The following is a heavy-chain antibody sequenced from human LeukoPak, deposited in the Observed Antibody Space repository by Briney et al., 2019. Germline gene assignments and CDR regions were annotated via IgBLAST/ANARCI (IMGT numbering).Heavy chain of an antibody. CDR1: GFTFSAYY. D-gene: IGHD5-24*01. V-gene: IGHV3-11*04. J-gene: IGHJ4*02. CDR3: ARARPRWDFDY. Sequence: GGSLRLSCAASGFTFSAYYMSWIRQAPGKGLEWISYVSSSGSSIYYADSVKGRFTISRDNAKRSLNLQMNRLRVEDTAVYYCARARPRWDFDYWGQGTLVTVSS. CDR2: VSSSGSSI.